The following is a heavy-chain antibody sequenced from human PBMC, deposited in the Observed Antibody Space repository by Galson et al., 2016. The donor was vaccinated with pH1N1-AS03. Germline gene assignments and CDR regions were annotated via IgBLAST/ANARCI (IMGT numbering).Heavy chain of an antibody. V-gene: IGHV3-20*04. D-gene: IGHD3-22*01. Sequence: SLRLSCAASGFSFEDYGMSWVRQAPGMGLEWVSGINWLGGSTGYADSVKGRFTISRDNAKKSLYLQMNSLRVEDTAFYYCARDFYDSSGYFKAPFDYWGQGALVTVSS. CDR1: GFSFEDYG. CDR2: INWLGGST. J-gene: IGHJ4*02. CDR3: ARDFYDSSGYFKAPFDY.